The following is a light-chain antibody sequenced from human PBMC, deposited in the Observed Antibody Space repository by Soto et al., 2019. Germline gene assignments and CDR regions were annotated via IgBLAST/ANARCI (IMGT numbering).Light chain of an antibody. CDR3: QQPFHSPRT. Sequence: EIVLTQSPGTLSLSPGETASLSCWASQSIVSNFLAWYQQRRGQPPRLLIYDSSRRASGIPARFTGSGSGTAFTLTISSVEADDSAVYYCQQPFHSPRTFGQGTRLEI. V-gene: IGKV3-20*01. CDR2: DSS. CDR1: QSIVSNF. J-gene: IGKJ2*01.